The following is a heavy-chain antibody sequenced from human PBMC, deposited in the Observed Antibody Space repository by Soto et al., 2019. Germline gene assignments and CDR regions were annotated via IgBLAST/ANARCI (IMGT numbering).Heavy chain of an antibody. D-gene: IGHD6-6*01. J-gene: IGHJ6*02. CDR2: ISFDGSRK. Sequence: PGGSLRLSCAASGFTLSNYGMHWVHQAPGKGLEWVAVISFDGSRKYYADSVRDRFTISRDNFKNTVSLEMNSLRGEDSAVYYCARREQLAPYYFNYYGMDVWGQGTTVTVSS. CDR3: ARREQLAPYYFNYYGMDV. V-gene: IGHV3-30*03. CDR1: GFTLSNYG.